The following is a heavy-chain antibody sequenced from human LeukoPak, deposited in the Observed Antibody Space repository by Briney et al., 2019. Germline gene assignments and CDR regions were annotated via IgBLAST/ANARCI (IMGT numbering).Heavy chain of an antibody. CDR2: INHSGST. J-gene: IGHJ3*02. Sequence: SETLSLTCAVYGGSFSGYYWSWIRQPPGKGLEWIGEINHSGSTNYNPSLKSRVTISVDTSKNQFSLKLSSVTAADTAVYYCARDHYYGSGSYSAFDIWGQGTMVTVSS. D-gene: IGHD3-10*01. CDR1: GGSFSGYY. CDR3: ARDHYYGSGSYSAFDI. V-gene: IGHV4-34*01.